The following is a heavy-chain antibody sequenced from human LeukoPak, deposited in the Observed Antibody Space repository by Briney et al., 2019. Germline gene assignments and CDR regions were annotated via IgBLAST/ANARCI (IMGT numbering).Heavy chain of an antibody. CDR2: ISSSSSTI. CDR1: GFTFSSYS. Sequence: PGGSLRLSCAASGFTFSSYSMNWVRQAPGKGLEWVSYISSSSSTIYYADSVKGRFTISRDNAKNSLYLQMNSLRAEDTAVYYCPRENFPAYFDYWGQGTLVTVSS. V-gene: IGHV3-48*01. CDR3: PRENFPAYFDY. J-gene: IGHJ4*02.